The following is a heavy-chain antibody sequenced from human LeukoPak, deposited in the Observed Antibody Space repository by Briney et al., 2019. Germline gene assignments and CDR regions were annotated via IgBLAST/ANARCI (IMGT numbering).Heavy chain of an antibody. D-gene: IGHD1-1*01. V-gene: IGHV4-61*08. CDR3: VRDRELAY. CDR1: GGSISSGGYY. CDR2: IYQSGST. Sequence: SETLSLTCTVSGGSISSGGYYWSWIRQPPGKGLEWIGYIYQSGSTDYNPSLKSRVTISVDTSKNQFSLKLSSVTAADTAVYFCVRDRELAYWGQGILVTVSS. J-gene: IGHJ4*02.